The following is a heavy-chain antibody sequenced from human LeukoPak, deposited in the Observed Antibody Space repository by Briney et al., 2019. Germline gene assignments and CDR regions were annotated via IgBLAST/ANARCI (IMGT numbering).Heavy chain of an antibody. CDR3: ARARIDY. Sequence: PGGSLRLSCAASGFTVSSYSMGWVRQAPGKGLEWVSYIGSTAIYADSVRGRFTISRDNAENSLYLQMSSLRAEDTAVYYCARARIDYWGQGTLVTVSS. V-gene: IGHV3-48*01. CDR1: GFTVSSYS. D-gene: IGHD1-14*01. CDR2: IGSTAI. J-gene: IGHJ4*02.